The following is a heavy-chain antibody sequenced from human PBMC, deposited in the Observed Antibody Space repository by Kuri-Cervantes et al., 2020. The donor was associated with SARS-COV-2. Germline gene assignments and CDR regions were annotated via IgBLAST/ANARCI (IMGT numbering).Heavy chain of an antibody. J-gene: IGHJ4*02. V-gene: IGHV3-7*01. Sequence: GGSLRLSCATSVFPSSFCAVHGVRQAPGKGLEWLANINQDGSERFYLDSVKGRFTISRGNTKNSLYLEMDSLRAEDTAVYYCTRSLDYWGRGTPVTVSS. CDR1: VFPSSFCA. CDR3: TRSLDY. CDR2: INQDGSER.